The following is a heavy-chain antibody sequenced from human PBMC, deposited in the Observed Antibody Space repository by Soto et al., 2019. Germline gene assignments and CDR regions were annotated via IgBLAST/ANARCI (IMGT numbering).Heavy chain of an antibody. Sequence: EVQLVESGGGLVQPGGSLTLSCVACGFTFSSYWMNWVRQAPGKGLEWVATIKEDGSQKYYVDSVKGRFTISRDNAKNSLYLQMNSLRAEDTAVYYCSRGGGWLNDYWGQGTLVTVSS. V-gene: IGHV3-7*04. J-gene: IGHJ4*02. D-gene: IGHD6-19*01. CDR3: SRGGGWLNDY. CDR2: IKEDGSQK. CDR1: GFTFSSYW.